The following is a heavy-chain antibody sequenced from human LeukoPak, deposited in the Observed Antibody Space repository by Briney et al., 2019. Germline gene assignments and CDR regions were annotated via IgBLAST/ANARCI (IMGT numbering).Heavy chain of an antibody. CDR3: ATTLISAGGSYFSEYSQH. Sequence: GGSLRLSCAASGFTFSSYAMSWVRQAPGKGLEWVSYISSSGSTIYYADSVKGRFTISRDNAKNSLYLQMNSLRAEDTAVYYCATTLISAGGSYFSEYSQHWGQGTLVTVSS. V-gene: IGHV3-48*03. CDR1: GFTFSSYA. J-gene: IGHJ1*01. CDR2: ISSSGSTI. D-gene: IGHD1-26*01.